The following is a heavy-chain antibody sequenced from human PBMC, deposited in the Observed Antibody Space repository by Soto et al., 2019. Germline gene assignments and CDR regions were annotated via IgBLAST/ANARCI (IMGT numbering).Heavy chain of an antibody. CDR2: VHHSWGS. J-gene: IGHJ6*02. CDR1: GGSISSYY. V-gene: IGHV4-59*08. D-gene: IGHD3-10*02. CDR3: ARQVFGPLHGLVDV. Sequence: QVQLQESGPGLVKPSETLSLSCTVSGGSISSYYWSWFRQSPGKRMEWIGYVHHSWGSSYNPSLQSRVSISLDTSKSQFSLTVTSVTATDTAVYYCARQVFGPLHGLVDVWGQGTTVTVSS.